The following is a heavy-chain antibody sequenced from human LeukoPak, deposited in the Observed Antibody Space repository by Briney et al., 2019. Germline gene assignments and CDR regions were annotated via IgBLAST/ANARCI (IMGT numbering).Heavy chain of an antibody. CDR2: IYYSGST. Sequence: SQTLSLTCTVSGGSISSGGYYWSWIRQHPGKGLEWIGYIYYSGSTYYNPSLKSRVTISVDTSKNQFSLKLSSVTAADTAVYYCARRGVPLEGFGDPWGFGEAFDIWGQGTMVTVSS. J-gene: IGHJ3*02. CDR1: GGSISSGGYY. D-gene: IGHD3-10*01. CDR3: ARRGVPLEGFGDPWGFGEAFDI. V-gene: IGHV4-31*03.